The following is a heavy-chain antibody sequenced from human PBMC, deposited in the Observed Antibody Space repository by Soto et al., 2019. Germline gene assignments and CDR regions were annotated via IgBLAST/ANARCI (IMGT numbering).Heavy chain of an antibody. V-gene: IGHV1-8*01. CDR3: APGGSTWSFAY. Sequence: ASVEVSCKASGYTFTSYDFNWLRQATGQGLEGMGWMNPNSGNTGYAQKFQGRVTMTGNTSISTAYMELSSLRSEDTAVYYCAPGGSTWSFAYWGQGTLITFST. D-gene: IGHD6-13*01. CDR2: MNPNSGNT. J-gene: IGHJ4*02. CDR1: GYTFTSYD.